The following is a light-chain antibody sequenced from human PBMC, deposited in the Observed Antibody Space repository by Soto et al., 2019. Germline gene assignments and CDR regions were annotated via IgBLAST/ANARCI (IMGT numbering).Light chain of an antibody. CDR2: VNSYGSH. V-gene: IGLV4-69*01. CDR1: SGHSDYA. Sequence: QLVLTQSPSASASLGGSINLTCTLGSGHSDYAIAWHQQQPEKGPRYLMKVNSYGSHTKGDGIPDRFSGSSSGADRYLAISSLQPDDEADYYCQTWGAGIVVFGGGTKVTVL. J-gene: IGLJ2*01. CDR3: QTWGAGIVV.